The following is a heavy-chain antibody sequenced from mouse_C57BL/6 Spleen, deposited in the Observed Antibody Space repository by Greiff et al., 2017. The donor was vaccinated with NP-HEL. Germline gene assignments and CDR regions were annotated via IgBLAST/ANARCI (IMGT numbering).Heavy chain of an antibody. CDR2: IDPEDGDT. D-gene: IGHD1-1*01. V-gene: IGHV14-1*01. J-gene: IGHJ4*01. Sequence: DVKLVESGAELVRPGASVKLSCTASGFNIKDYYMHWVKQRPEQGLEWIGRIDPEDGDTEYAPKFQGKATMTADTSSNTAYLQLSSLTSEDTAVYYCTTEGGSSYVEAMDYWGQGTSVTVSS. CDR1: GFNIKDYY. CDR3: TTEGGSSYVEAMDY.